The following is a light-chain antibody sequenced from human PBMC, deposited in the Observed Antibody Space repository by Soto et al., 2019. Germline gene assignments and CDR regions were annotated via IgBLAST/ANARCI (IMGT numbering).Light chain of an antibody. V-gene: IGKV3D-11*01. J-gene: IGKJ1*01. CDR3: QQYGTSLWT. CDR2: DAS. Sequence: EIVLTQSPATLSLSPGERATLSCRASQGVSSYLAWYQQKPGQAPRLLIYDASNRATGIPARFSGSGPGTDFTLTISSLEPEDFAVYYCQQYGTSLWTFGQGTKVEI. CDR1: QGVSSY.